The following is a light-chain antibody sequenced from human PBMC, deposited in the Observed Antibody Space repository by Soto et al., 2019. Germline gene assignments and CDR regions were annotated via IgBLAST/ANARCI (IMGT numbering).Light chain of an antibody. V-gene: IGKV1-5*01. CDR2: DAS. J-gene: IGKJ2*01. CDR1: HNIINY. CDR3: QQYKTYPYT. Sequence: DIQMTQSPSSLSASVGDRVTITCRASHNIINYLNWYQQKPGKAPKLLIYDASSLESGVPSRFSGRGSGTEFALTISSLQPDDFAAYYCQQYKTYPYTFGQGTNLEIK.